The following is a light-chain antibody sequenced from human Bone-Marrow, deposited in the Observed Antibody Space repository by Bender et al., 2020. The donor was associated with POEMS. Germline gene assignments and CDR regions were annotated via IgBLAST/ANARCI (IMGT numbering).Light chain of an antibody. CDR2: EDT. CDR3: SSTDISGDLVV. V-gene: IGLV3-10*01. CDR1: ALPSKY. J-gene: IGLJ2*01. Sequence: SYELTQPPSVSVSQGQTARITCSGDALPSKYAYWYQQKSGQAPVLVIYEDTNRPSGIPERFSGSSSGTMATLTISGAQVEDEGDYYCSSTDISGDLVVFGGGTRVTVL.